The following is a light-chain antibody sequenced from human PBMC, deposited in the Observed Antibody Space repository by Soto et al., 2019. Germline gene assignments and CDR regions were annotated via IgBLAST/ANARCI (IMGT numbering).Light chain of an antibody. CDR3: HQAGTFPFI. Sequence: DIQLTQSPSSVSASVGDSLNITCRASQDIEKWLAWYQQKPWRAPKVLIYAASHLESGVPSRFSGSGSGTEFSLTISSLQTEDFATYFCHQAGTFPFIFGPGNKVHIK. J-gene: IGKJ3*01. CDR2: AAS. CDR1: QDIEKW. V-gene: IGKV1-12*01.